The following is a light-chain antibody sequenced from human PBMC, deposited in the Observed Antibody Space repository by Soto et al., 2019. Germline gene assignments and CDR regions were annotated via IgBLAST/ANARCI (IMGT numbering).Light chain of an antibody. CDR3: SSHAVSGM. V-gene: IGLV2-8*01. CDR2: EVT. Sequence: QSALTQPPSASGSPGQSVTISCTGTSSDIGSHNFVSWYQQHPNKAPKLIIFEVTKRPSGVPDRFSGSKSGNTASLTVSGLQFEDEADYYCSSHAVSGMFGGGTKLTVL. CDR1: SSDIGSHNF. J-gene: IGLJ3*02.